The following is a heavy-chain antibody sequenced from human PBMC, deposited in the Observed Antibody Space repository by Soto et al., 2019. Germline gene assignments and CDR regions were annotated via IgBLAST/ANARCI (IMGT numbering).Heavy chain of an antibody. V-gene: IGHV3-23*01. Sequence: PGGSLRLSCAASGFTFSSYAMSWVRQAPGKGLEWVSAISGSGGSTYYADSVKGRFTISRDNSKNTLYLQMNSLRAEDTAVYYCAKDLDILTGYYVGSFDYWGQGTLVTVSS. CDR3: AKDLDILTGYYVGSFDY. CDR1: GFTFSSYA. J-gene: IGHJ4*02. CDR2: ISGSGGST. D-gene: IGHD3-9*01.